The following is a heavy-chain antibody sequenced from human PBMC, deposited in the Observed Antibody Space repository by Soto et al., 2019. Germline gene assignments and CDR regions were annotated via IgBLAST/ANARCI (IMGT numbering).Heavy chain of an antibody. Sequence: GGSLRLSCAASGFTFGGHYMTWIRQAPGKGLEWIAYISLRGTVIYYADSVKGRFTISRDNAKNSLYLQMDSLRAEDSAVYYCLRRSGFDYGVAFDVSGPGTVVTVSS. V-gene: IGHV3-11*01. CDR2: ISLRGTVI. D-gene: IGHD5-12*01. CDR1: GFTFGGHY. CDR3: LRRSGFDYGVAFDV. J-gene: IGHJ3*01.